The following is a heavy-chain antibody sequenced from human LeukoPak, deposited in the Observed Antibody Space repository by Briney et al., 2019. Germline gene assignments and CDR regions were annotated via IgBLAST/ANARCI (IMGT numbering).Heavy chain of an antibody. CDR3: ASVRGYSYGSFDY. CDR2: ISGSGGST. J-gene: IGHJ4*02. Sequence: GGSLRLSCAASGFTFSSYAMSWVRQAPGKGLEWVSTISGSGGSTYYADSVKGRFTISRDNSKNTLYLQMNSLRAEDTAIYYCASVRGYSYGSFDYWGQGTLVTVSS. CDR1: GFTFSSYA. V-gene: IGHV3-23*01. D-gene: IGHD5-18*01.